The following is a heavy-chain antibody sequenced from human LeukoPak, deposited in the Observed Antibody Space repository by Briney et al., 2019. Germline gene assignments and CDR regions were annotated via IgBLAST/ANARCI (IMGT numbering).Heavy chain of an antibody. V-gene: IGHV3-NL1*01. CDR1: GFTFSSYG. Sequence: GGSPRLSCAASGFTFSSYGMHWVRQAPGKGLEWVSVIYSGGSTYYADSVKGRFTISRDNSKNTLYLQMNSLRAEDTAVYYCATYIAVAGTRYGWFDPWGQGTLVTVSS. J-gene: IGHJ5*02. CDR2: IYSGGST. D-gene: IGHD6-19*01. CDR3: ATYIAVAGTRYGWFDP.